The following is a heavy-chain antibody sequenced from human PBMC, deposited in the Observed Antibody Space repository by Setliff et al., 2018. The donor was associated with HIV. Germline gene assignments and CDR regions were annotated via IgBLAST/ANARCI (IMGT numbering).Heavy chain of an antibody. J-gene: IGHJ3*02. CDR3: AKGYYYDSGGGRVRAFDI. Sequence: PGGSLRLSCTASAFTFNKYAMAWVRQAPGKGLEWVSAISDTGDYIYYADSVKGRFTIFRDNSKNMLYLQMNSLRDEDTAQYYCAKGYYYDSGGGRVRAFDIWGQGTMVTVSS. CDR1: AFTFNKYA. D-gene: IGHD3-22*01. CDR2: ISDTGDYI. V-gene: IGHV3-23*01.